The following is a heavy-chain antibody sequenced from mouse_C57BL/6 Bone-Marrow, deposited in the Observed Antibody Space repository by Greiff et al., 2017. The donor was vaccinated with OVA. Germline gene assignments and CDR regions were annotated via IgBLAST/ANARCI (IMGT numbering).Heavy chain of an antibody. CDR3: ARSDWAAY. J-gene: IGHJ3*01. CDR1: GYAFSSSW. Sequence: QVQLQQSGPELVKPGASVKISCKASGYAFSSSWMNWVKQRPGKGLEWIGRIYPGDGDTNYNGKFKGKATLTADKSSSTAYMQLSSLTSEDSAVYFCARSDWAAYWGQGTLVTVSA. CDR2: IYPGDGDT. D-gene: IGHD4-1*01. V-gene: IGHV1-82*01.